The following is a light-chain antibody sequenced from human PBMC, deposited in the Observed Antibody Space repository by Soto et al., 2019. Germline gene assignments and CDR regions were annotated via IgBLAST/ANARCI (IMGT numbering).Light chain of an antibody. J-gene: IGLJ1*01. Sequence: QSVLTQPAAVSGSTGQSITISCTGTSSDFGYYNLVSWYQQHPGKAPKLIIYEVNKRPSGFSNRFSGSKSGNTASLTISGLQAEDEADYYCCSYAGSTTHYVFGNGTKVTVL. CDR1: SSDFGYYNL. CDR2: EVN. V-gene: IGLV2-23*02. CDR3: CSYAGSTTHYV.